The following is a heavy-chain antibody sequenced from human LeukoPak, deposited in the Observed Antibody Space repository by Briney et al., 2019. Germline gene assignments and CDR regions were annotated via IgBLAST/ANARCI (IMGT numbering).Heavy chain of an antibody. CDR2: TSGSGGST. J-gene: IGHJ4*02. D-gene: IGHD4-17*01. Sequence: GGSLRLSCAASGFTFSSYWMSWVRQAPGQGLEWVSATSGSGGSTYYADSVKGRFTISRDNSKNTLYLQMNSLRAEDTAVYYCAKDRLYGDKLNFDYWGQGTLVTVSS. CDR3: AKDRLYGDKLNFDY. CDR1: GFTFSSYW. V-gene: IGHV3-23*01.